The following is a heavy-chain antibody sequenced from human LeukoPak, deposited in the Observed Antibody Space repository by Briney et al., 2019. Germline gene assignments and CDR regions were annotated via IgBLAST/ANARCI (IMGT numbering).Heavy chain of an antibody. D-gene: IGHD4-17*01. CDR1: GYTFTTYY. CDR3: ARDGHDYGDRYFDY. J-gene: IGHJ4*02. CDR2: IDPSGGST. V-gene: IGHV1-46*01. Sequence: ASVTVSCKASGYTFTTYYMHWVRQAPGQGLDWMGIIDPSGGSTSYAQKFQGRVTMTRDTSTSTVYMELSSLRSEDTAVYYCARDGHDYGDRYFDYWGQGTLVTVSS.